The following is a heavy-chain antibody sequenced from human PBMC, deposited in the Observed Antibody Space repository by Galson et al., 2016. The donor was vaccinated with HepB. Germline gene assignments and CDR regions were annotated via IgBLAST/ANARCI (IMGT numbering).Heavy chain of an antibody. CDR1: GFSVSDNY. J-gene: IGHJ4*02. CDR3: TRVGAVAVAFEY. V-gene: IGHV3-53*01. Sequence: SLRLSCAASGFSVSDNYMSWVRQAPGKGLEWVSIIYSGTSAYYTDSVKGRFTISRDNSKNILHLQMVSLRAEDTAVYYCTRVGAVAVAFEYWGQGSLVTVSA. D-gene: IGHD6-19*01. CDR2: IYSGTSA.